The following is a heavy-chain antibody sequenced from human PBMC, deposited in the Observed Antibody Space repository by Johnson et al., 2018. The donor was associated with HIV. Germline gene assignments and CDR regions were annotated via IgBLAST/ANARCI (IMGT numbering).Heavy chain of an antibody. V-gene: IGHV3-20*04. CDR3: AKIIGYSSGLEI. D-gene: IGHD6-19*01. J-gene: IGHJ3*02. CDR1: GFTFDEHG. Sequence: VQLVESGGGLIQPGESLRLSCAASGFTFDEHGMSWVRQAPGKGLEWVSGIAWNGATTGYADSVKGRFTISRDNVKKSLYLQMNSLRAEDTAVYYCAKIIGYSSGLEIWGQGTMVTVSS. CDR2: IAWNGATT.